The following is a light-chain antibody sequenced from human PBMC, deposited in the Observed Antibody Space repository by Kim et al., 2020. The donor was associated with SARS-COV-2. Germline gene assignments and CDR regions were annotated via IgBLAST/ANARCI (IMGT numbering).Light chain of an antibody. CDR3: QQYGRSPWT. CDR1: QSVTSNY. CDR2: GAS. J-gene: IGKJ1*01. Sequence: SPGERATPSCRASQSVTSNYLAWYQQMPGQAPRLLIYGASIRATGIPDRFSGSGSGTDFTLTISRLEPEDLAVYYCQQYGRSPWTFGQGTKVDIK. V-gene: IGKV3-20*01.